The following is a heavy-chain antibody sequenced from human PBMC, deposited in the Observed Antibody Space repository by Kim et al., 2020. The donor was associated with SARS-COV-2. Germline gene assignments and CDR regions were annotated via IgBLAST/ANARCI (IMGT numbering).Heavy chain of an antibody. V-gene: IGHV4-34*01. J-gene: IGHJ4*02. CDR2: INHSGST. CDR1: GGSFSGYY. CDR3: ARGRVGAMDY. Sequence: SETLSLTCAVYGGSFSGYYWSWIRQPPGKGLEWIGEINHSGSTNYNPSLKSRVTISVDTSKNQFSLKLSSVTAADTAVYYCARGRVGAMDYWGQGTLVTVSS. D-gene: IGHD1-26*01.